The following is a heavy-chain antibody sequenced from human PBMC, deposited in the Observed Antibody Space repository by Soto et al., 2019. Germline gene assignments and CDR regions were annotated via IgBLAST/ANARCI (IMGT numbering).Heavy chain of an antibody. V-gene: IGHV4-31*03. J-gene: IGHJ6*03. CDR3: ARTTFGVVIYYYYYMDV. D-gene: IGHD3-3*01. CDR2: LYYSGST. CDR1: GGSISSGGYH. Sequence: SETLSLTCTVSGGSISSGGYHWSWIRQHPGKGLEWIAYLYYSGSTYYNPSLKSRVTISVDTSKNQFSLKLSSVTAADTAVYYCARTTFGVVIYYYYYMDVWGKGTTVTVSS.